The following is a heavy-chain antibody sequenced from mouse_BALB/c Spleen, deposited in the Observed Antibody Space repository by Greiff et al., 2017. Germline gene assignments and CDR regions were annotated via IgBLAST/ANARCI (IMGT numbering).Heavy chain of an antibody. CDR1: GYTFSSYW. D-gene: IGHD2-14*01. CDR2: ILPGSGST. J-gene: IGHJ3*01. CDR3: ARPGLGYDGWFAY. V-gene: IGHV1-9*01. Sequence: QVQLQQSGAELMKPGASVKISCKATGYTFSSYWIEWVKQRPGHGLEWIGEILPGSGSTNYNEKFKGKATFTADTSSNTAYMQLSSLTSEDSAVYYCARPGLGYDGWFAYWGQGTLVTVSA.